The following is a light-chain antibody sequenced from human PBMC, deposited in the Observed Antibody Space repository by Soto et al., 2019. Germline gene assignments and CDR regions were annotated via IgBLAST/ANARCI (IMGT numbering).Light chain of an antibody. CDR3: RSYTTSKTVV. CDR1: TSDVGAYNY. CDR2: DVS. Sequence: QSALTQPASVSGSPGQSITISCTGTTSDVGAYNYVSWYQQHPGKAPKVMIYDVSYRPSGVSNRFSGSKSGNTASLTISGLQAEDEADYYCRSYTTSKTVVFGGGTKLTVL. V-gene: IGLV2-14*01. J-gene: IGLJ2*01.